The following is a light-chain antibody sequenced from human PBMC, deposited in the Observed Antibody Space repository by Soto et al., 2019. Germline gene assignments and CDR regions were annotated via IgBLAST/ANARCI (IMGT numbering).Light chain of an antibody. Sequence: DIVMTQSPDSLAVSLGERATINCKSSQSVLYSSDNKNYLAWYHQKPGQPPKLLIYWASTRDSGVPDRFSGSRSGADFTLPISSLQAEDVAVYYCQQYYSTLTFDGATKVEIK. CDR2: WAS. CDR3: QQYYSTLT. J-gene: IGKJ4*01. V-gene: IGKV4-1*01. CDR1: QSVLYSSDNKNY.